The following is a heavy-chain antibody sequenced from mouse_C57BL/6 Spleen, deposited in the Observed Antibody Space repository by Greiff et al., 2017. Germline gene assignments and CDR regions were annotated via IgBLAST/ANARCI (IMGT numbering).Heavy chain of an antibody. CDR3: ARGGAYYDYDWYFDV. V-gene: IGHV1-53*01. CDR1: GYTFTSYW. CDR2: INPSNGGT. D-gene: IGHD2-4*01. J-gene: IGHJ1*03. Sequence: VQLQQSGTELVKPGASVKLSCKASGYTFTSYWMHWVKQRPGQGLEWIGNINPSNGGTNYNEKFKSKATLTVDKSSSTAYMQLSSLTSEDSAVYYCARGGAYYDYDWYFDVWGTGTTVTVSS.